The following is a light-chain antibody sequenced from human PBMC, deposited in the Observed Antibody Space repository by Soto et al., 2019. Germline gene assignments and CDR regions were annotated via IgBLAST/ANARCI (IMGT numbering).Light chain of an antibody. CDR1: QTITSW. CDR2: TAS. J-gene: IGKJ4*01. CDR3: QKCKASSFT. V-gene: IGKV1-5*03. Sequence: STLSGSVGDRVTITCRASQTITSWLAWYQQKPGKAPKLLIYTASTLKSGVPSRFSGSGSGTEFTLTISSLQPDDFATYSCQKCKASSFTFGRATKVDIK.